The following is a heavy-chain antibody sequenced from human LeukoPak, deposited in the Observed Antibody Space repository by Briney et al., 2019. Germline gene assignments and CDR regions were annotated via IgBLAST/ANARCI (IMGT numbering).Heavy chain of an antibody. Sequence: SETLSLTSAIYGGSFRGSYWSWIREPPGKGLEWIGEINHSGSTNYTPSLKSRVTISRDTSKNQFSLKLSSVTAADTAVYYCARGIAARPQRASYYMDVWGKGTTVTVSS. J-gene: IGHJ6*03. CDR1: GGSFRGSY. D-gene: IGHD6-6*01. CDR3: ARGIAARPQRASYYMDV. V-gene: IGHV4-34*01. CDR2: INHSGST.